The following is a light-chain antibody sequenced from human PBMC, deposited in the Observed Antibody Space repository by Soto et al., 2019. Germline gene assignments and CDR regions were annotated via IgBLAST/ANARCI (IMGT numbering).Light chain of an antibody. CDR1: QSISSW. J-gene: IGKJ4*01. CDR2: DAS. V-gene: IGKV1-5*01. Sequence: DIQMIQSPSTLSASVGDRVTITCRASQSISSWLAWYQQKPGKAPKLLIYDASSLESGVPSRFSGSGSGTEFTLTISSLQPDDFATYYCQQYNSYPPTFGGGTKVEIK. CDR3: QQYNSYPPT.